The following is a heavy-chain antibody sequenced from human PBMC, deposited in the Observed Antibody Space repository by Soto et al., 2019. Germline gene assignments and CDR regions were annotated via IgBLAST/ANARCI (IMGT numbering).Heavy chain of an antibody. CDR2: IITILDVP. V-gene: IGHV1-69*08. CDR3: AREIVLPAGLDD. CDR1: GGTFSSYI. J-gene: IGHJ4*02. D-gene: IGHD2-2*01. Sequence: QVQLVQSGAEVKKPGSSVKVSCKASGGTFSSYIISWVRQAPGQGLEWMGRIITILDVPNYAREFQGRVTITADESTSTAYMELSSLRPEDTAVYYCAREIVLPAGLDDWGQGTLVTVSS.